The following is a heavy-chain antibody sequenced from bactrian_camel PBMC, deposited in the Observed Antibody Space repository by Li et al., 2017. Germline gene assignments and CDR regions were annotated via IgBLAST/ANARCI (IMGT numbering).Heavy chain of an antibody. J-gene: IGHJ6*01. CDR2: IYVRGAT. CDR3: VEGPVGRC. CDR1: GYTTGRYR. D-gene: IGHD6*01. Sequence: SWGGSVQAGGSLRLSCAVSGYTTGRYRMGWFREAPGKEYEGVAAIYVRGATWYRDSVKGRFTISQDNAKNTVYLQMNSLKPEDTAVYYCVEGPVGRCWGQGTQVTVS. V-gene: IGHV3S57*01.